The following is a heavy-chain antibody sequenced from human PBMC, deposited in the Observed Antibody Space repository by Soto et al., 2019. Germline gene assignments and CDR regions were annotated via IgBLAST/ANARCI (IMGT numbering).Heavy chain of an antibody. J-gene: IGHJ6*03. CDR3: ATYSGYDPIDYYYYMDV. D-gene: IGHD5-12*01. V-gene: IGHV1-69*02. CDR1: GGTFSSYT. Sequence: ASVKVSCKASGGTFSSYTISWVRQAPGQGLEWMGRIIPILGIANYAQKFQGRVTITADKSTSTAYMELSSLRSEDTAVYYCATYSGYDPIDYYYYMDVWGKGTTVTVSS. CDR2: IIPILGIA.